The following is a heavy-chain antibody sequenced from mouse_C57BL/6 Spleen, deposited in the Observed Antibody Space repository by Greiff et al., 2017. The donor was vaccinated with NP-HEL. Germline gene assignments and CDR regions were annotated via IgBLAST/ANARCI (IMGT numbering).Heavy chain of an antibody. CDR1: GYTFTSYW. V-gene: IGHV1-52*01. J-gene: IGHJ2*01. D-gene: IGHD1-1*01. CDR3: ARGEASFITTN. Sequence: VQLQQPGAELVRPGSSVKLSCKASGYTFTSYWMHWVKQRPIQGLEWIGNIDPSDSETHYNQKFKDKATLTVDKSSSTAYMQLSSLTSEDSAVYYCARGEASFITTNWGQGTTLTVSS. CDR2: IDPSDSET.